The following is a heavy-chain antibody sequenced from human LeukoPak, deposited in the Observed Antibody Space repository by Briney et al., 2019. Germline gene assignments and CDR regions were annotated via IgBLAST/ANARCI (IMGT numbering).Heavy chain of an antibody. D-gene: IGHD3-22*01. CDR1: GFTFSSYG. CDR3: AKDKLYYYDSSGYYPSDY. CDR2: IRYDGSSK. V-gene: IGHV3-30*02. Sequence: GGSLRLSCAASGFTFSSYGMHWVRQAPGKGLEWVAFIRYDGSSKYYADSVKGRFTISRDNSKNTLYLQMNSLRAEDTAVYYCAKDKLYYYDSSGYYPSDYWGQGTLVTVSS. J-gene: IGHJ4*02.